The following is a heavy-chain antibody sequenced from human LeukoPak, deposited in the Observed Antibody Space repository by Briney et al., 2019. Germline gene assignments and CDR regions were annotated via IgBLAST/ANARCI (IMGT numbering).Heavy chain of an antibody. V-gene: IGHV4-4*07. D-gene: IGHD3-9*01. Sequence: PSETLSLTCTVSGGSIRSYYWSWIRQPAGKGLEWIGRIYTSGSTNYNPSLKSRVTMSVDTSKNQFSLKLSSVTAADTAVYYCARDWVDYDVFLMDVWGQGTTVTVSS. CDR2: IYTSGST. CDR1: GGSIRSYY. J-gene: IGHJ6*02. CDR3: ARDWVDYDVFLMDV.